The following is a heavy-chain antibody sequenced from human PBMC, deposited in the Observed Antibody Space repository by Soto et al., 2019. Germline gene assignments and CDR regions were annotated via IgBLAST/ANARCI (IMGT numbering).Heavy chain of an antibody. Sequence: GASVKVSCKASGYTFTSYGISWVQQAPGQGLEWMGWISAYNGNTNYAQKLQGRVTMTTDTSTSTAYMELRSLRSDDTAVYYCARDSGRFLEWFRLDWFDPWGQGTLVTVSS. CDR2: ISAYNGNT. V-gene: IGHV1-18*01. CDR3: ARDSGRFLEWFRLDWFDP. J-gene: IGHJ5*02. D-gene: IGHD3-3*01. CDR1: GYTFTSYG.